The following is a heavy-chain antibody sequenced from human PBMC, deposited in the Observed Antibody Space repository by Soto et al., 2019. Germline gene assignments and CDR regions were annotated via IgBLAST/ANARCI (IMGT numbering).Heavy chain of an antibody. Sequence: SATLSLTCTVYGGSIITFYWSWVRHPAGKGLEWIGRIFSSGSTSFNPSLESRVAMSVDTSKNHFSLNLSSVTAADMAVYYCAREGSYSAYNFAHGIQLWSFDFWGQGDLVTVSS. V-gene: IGHV4-4*07. D-gene: IGHD5-12*01. CDR2: IFSSGST. J-gene: IGHJ4*02. CDR1: GGSIITFY. CDR3: AREGSYSAYNFAHGIQLWSFDF.